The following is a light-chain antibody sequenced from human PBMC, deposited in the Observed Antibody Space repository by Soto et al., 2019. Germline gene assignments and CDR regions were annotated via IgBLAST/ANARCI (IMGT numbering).Light chain of an antibody. V-gene: IGKV1-5*01. CDR3: QQYKTFWT. Sequence: DIQMTQSPSTLSASVVDRFTITFRASQSISSRLAWFQQKPERAPRVLIYDASDLESGVPSRFSGSGSGTEFTLTISSLQPDDFATYYCQQYKTFWTFGQGTKVDIK. J-gene: IGKJ1*01. CDR1: QSISSR. CDR2: DAS.